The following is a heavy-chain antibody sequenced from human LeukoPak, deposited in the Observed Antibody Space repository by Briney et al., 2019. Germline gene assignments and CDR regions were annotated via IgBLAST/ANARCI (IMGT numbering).Heavy chain of an antibody. CDR2: INQDGSKE. CDR1: GFTFSNYW. CDR3: VRDGGVGGYDLLDY. J-gene: IGHJ4*02. Sequence: GGSLRLSCAASGFTFSNYWMTWGRQGPGEGVEWGAHINQDGSKEYYMDSVKARFTISRDNAKNSLSLQMNSLRAEDTAVYYCVRDGGVGGYDLLDYWGQGTLVTVSS. V-gene: IGHV3-7*01. D-gene: IGHD5-12*01.